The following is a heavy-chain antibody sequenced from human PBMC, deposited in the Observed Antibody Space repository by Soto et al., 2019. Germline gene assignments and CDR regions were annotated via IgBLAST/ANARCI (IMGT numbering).Heavy chain of an antibody. CDR2: IYYSGST. V-gene: IGHV4-59*08. CDR1: GGSISSYY. CDR3: ARHPYGDYLYFDY. J-gene: IGHJ4*02. Sequence: PSETLSLTCTVSGGSISSYYWSWIRQPPGKGLEWIGYIYYSGSTNYNPSLKSRVTISVDTSKNQFSLKLSSVTAADTAVYYCARHPYGDYLYFDYWGQGTLVTVSS. D-gene: IGHD4-17*01.